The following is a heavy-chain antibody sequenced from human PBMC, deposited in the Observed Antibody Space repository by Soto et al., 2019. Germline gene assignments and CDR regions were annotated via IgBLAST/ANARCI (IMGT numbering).Heavy chain of an antibody. Sequence: EVQLLESGGGLVQPGGSLRLSCAASGFTFSSYAMSWVRQAPGKGLEWVSAISGSGGSTYYADSVKGRFTISRDNSKNTLQLQMNSLRAEDTAVYYCATYSGSYQLQSFDYWGQGTLVTVSS. J-gene: IGHJ4*02. V-gene: IGHV3-23*01. D-gene: IGHD3-10*01. CDR2: ISGSGGST. CDR1: GFTFSSYA. CDR3: ATYSGSYQLQSFDY.